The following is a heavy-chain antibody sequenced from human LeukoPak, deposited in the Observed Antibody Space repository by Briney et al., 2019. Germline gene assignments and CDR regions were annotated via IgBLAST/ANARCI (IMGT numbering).Heavy chain of an antibody. V-gene: IGHV3-66*01. CDR3: ARGVRPGIAAAYF. D-gene: IGHD6-13*01. J-gene: IGHJ4*02. CDR1: GFTVSSNY. CDR2: IDSAGST. Sequence: PGGSLRLFCAASGFTVSSNYMSWVRQAPGKGLEWVSLIDSAGSTYYADAVKGRFIISRDNYKNTVYLQMNSLRAEDTAVYYCARGVRPGIAAAYFWGQGTLVTVSS.